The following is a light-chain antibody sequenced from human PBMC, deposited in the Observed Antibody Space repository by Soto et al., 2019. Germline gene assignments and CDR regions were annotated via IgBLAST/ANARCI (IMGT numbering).Light chain of an antibody. J-gene: IGLJ1*01. CDR2: EGS. Sequence: QSALTQPASGSGSPGQSITISCSGTSRDGGGYNYVSWYQQHPGKAPKLMIYEGSNRPAGDPNSFQGLKTGSTGALTVSGLLAEDEADYYSSSYTSSTTLVFGTGTKGTVL. CDR3: SSYTSSTTLV. V-gene: IGLV2-14*01. CDR1: SRDGGGYNY.